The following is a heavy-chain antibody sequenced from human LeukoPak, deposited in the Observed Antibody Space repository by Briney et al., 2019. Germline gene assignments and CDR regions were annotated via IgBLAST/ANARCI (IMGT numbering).Heavy chain of an antibody. CDR1: GFTFSSFA. CDR3: AKDAIGQYRPYYFDC. CDR2: ISGSGEST. Sequence: GGSLRLSCAASGFTFSSFAMSWVRQAPGKGLEWVSSISGSGESTYYADYVKGRFTVSRDNSKNTLNLKLNSLRAEDTAVYYCAKDAIGQYRPYYFDCWGQGTLVTVSS. J-gene: IGHJ4*02. V-gene: IGHV3-23*01. D-gene: IGHD3-16*02.